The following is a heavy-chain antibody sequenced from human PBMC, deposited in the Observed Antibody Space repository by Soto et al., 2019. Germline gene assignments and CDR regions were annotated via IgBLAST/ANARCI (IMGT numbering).Heavy chain of an antibody. CDR2: ITPIFGTA. D-gene: IGHD3-22*01. J-gene: IGHJ4*02. CDR3: ARGWGYDTSDYYYAY. V-gene: IGHV1-69*01. CDR1: GGTFSRYA. Sequence: QVQLIQSGAEVKKPGSSVKVSCKAYGGTFSRYAISWVRQAPGQGLEWMGGITPIFGTANYAQKFQGRVAITADESTRTSYMELRGLRSGDTAVYYCARGWGYDTSDYYYAYWGQGTLITVSS.